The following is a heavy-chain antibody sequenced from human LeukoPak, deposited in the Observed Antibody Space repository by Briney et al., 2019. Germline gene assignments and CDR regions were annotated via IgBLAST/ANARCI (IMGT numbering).Heavy chain of an antibody. J-gene: IGHJ4*02. Sequence: GGSLRLSCAASGFTFSSYNMNWVRQAPGKGLEWVSYFSSSSSTTYYADSVKGRFTISRDNAKNSLYLQMNSLRAEDTAVYYCAREYCSGGSCCFGYWGQGTLVTVSS. CDR3: AREYCSGGSCCFGY. CDR1: GFTFSSYN. CDR2: FSSSSSTT. D-gene: IGHD2-15*01. V-gene: IGHV3-48*01.